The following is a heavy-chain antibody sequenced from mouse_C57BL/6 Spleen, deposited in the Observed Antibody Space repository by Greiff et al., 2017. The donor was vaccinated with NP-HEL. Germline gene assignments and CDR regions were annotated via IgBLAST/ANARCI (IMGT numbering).Heavy chain of an antibody. CDR3: AGDGNYDFDY. V-gene: IGHV1-64*01. CDR1: GYTFTSYW. CDR2: IHPNSGST. Sequence: VQLQQPGAELVKPGASVKLSCKASGYTFTSYWMHWVKQRPGQGLEWIGMIHPNSGSTNYNVKFKSKATLTVDKSSSTAYMQLSSLTSEDSAVYYCAGDGNYDFDYWGQGTTLTVSS. J-gene: IGHJ2*01. D-gene: IGHD2-1*01.